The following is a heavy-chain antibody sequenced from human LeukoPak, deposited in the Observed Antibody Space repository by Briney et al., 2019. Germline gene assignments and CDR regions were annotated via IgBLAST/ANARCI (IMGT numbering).Heavy chain of an antibody. CDR3: AREDVVLVDAVRYYYYGMDV. J-gene: IGHJ6*02. D-gene: IGHD2-8*01. V-gene: IGHV1-46*01. CDR2: IKPSGGSA. CDR1: GYNFISYY. Sequence: ASVKASCKASGYNFISYYMHWVRQAPGQGLEWMGIIKPSGGSASYAQKFQDRVTMTRDTSTSTVYMELSSLKSEDTAVYYCAREDVVLVDAVRYYYYGMDVWGQGTTVTVSS.